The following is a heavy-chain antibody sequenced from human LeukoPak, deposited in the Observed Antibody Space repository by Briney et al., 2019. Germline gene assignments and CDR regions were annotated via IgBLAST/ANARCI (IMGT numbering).Heavy chain of an antibody. D-gene: IGHD3-10*01. V-gene: IGHV3-11*06. CDR3: ARDRGDPLLWFGELFPDY. J-gene: IGHJ4*02. Sequence: GGSLRLSCAASGFTFSDYYMSWIRQAPGKGLEWVSYISSSSSYTNYADSVKGRFTISRDNAKNSLYLQMNSLRAEDTAVYYCARDRGDPLLWFGELFPDYRGQGTLVTVSS. CDR1: GFTFSDYY. CDR2: ISSSSSYT.